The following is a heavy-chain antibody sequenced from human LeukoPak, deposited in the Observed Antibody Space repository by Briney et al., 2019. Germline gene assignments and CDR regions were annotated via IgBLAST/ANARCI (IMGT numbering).Heavy chain of an antibody. CDR2: LYTSGTT. J-gene: IGHJ3*02. CDR3: AREGSRRDAFDI. CDR1: GGSFSSYY. V-gene: IGHV4-4*07. Sequence: SETLSLTCAVYGGSFSSYYWSWIRQPAGKGLEWIGRLYTSGTTNYNPSLKSRVTMSVDTSKNQFSLKLSSVTAADTAVYYCAREGSRRDAFDIWGQGTMVTVSS.